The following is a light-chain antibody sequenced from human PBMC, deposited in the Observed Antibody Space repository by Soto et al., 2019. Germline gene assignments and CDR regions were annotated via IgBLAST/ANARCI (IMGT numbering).Light chain of an antibody. CDR1: SSNIGTNY. Sequence: QSVLTQSPSASGTPGQTVTISCSGSSSNIGTNYVFWYQHVPGTAPKLLLYKNNQRPSGVPDRFSVSKSGTSASLAISGRRSEDEAHYSCASWDESLSGVVFGGGTKLTVL. J-gene: IGLJ3*02. V-gene: IGLV1-47*01. CDR2: KNN. CDR3: ASWDESLSGVV.